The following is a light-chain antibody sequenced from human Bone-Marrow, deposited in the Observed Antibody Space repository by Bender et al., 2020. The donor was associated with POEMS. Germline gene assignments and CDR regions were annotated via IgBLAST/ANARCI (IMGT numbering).Light chain of an antibody. CDR3: QVWDYSSDHWV. Sequence: SYVLSQPPSVSVAPGQTARITCGGNNIGSKSVHWYQQKPGQAPVLVVYDDSDRPSGIPERFSGSNSGNTATLTVTRVDAGDEADYYCQVWDYSSDHWVFGGGTKLTVL. CDR1: NIGSKS. CDR2: DDS. V-gene: IGLV3-21*02. J-gene: IGLJ3*02.